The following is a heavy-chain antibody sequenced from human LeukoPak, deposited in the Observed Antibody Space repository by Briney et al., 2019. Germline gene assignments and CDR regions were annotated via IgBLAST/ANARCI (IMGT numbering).Heavy chain of an antibody. J-gene: IGHJ6*02. CDR2: ISRSGRYI. V-gene: IGHV3-21*01. CDR3: VRDRYCGGDCYNYGMDV. Sequence: AGRSLRLSCAASGFTFTTYTMNWVRHAPGKGLEWVSSISRSGRYIYFADSVKGRFSISRDNAKNSLYLQMDSLRVEDTAVYYCVRDRYCGGDCYNYGMDVWGQGTTVTVSS. D-gene: IGHD2-21*02. CDR1: GFTFTTYT.